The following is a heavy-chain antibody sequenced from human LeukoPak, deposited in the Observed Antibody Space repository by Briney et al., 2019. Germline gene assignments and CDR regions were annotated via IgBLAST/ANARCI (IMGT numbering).Heavy chain of an antibody. D-gene: IGHD4-17*01. J-gene: IGHJ1*01. CDR3: ARNRPAGYDYDYSFELQH. CDR2: ISRSGDST. V-gene: IGHV3-23*01. Sequence: PGGSLRLSCAASGFSFSNYGMNWVRQAPGKGLEWVSAISRSGDSTYYAASVKGRFTTSRDNSENTLFLQMNSLRADDTAVYFCARNRPAGYDYDYSFELQHWGQGTLVTVSS. CDR1: GFSFSNYG.